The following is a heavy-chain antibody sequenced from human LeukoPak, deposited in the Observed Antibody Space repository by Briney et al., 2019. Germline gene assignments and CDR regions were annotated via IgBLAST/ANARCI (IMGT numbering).Heavy chain of an antibody. D-gene: IGHD1-26*01. V-gene: IGHV1-18*01. J-gene: IGHJ4*02. CDR1: GYTFTSYT. Sequence: GASVTVSCKASGYTFTSYTISWVRQAPGQGLEWMGWISAYNGNTDYAQKLQDRVTMTTDTSTSTAYMELRTLRSDDTAVYYCARDKAGATFWGQGTLVTVSS. CDR3: ARDKAGATF. CDR2: ISAYNGNT.